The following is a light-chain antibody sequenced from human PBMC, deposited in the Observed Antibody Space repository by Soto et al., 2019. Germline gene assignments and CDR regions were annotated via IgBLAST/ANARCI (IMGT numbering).Light chain of an antibody. CDR1: QGISSY. Sequence: AIRMTQSPSSFSASTGDRVTITCRASQGISSYLAWYQQKPGKAPKLLIYAASTLQSGVPSRFSGSESVTDFTLTISGLQSEALEPYYYHPYYSYPRTFGQGTKVEIK. V-gene: IGKV1-8*01. CDR3: HPYYSYPRT. J-gene: IGKJ1*01. CDR2: AAS.